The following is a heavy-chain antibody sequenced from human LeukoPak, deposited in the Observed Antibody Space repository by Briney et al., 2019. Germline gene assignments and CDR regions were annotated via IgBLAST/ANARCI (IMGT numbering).Heavy chain of an antibody. CDR2: INQDASEI. CDR1: GFTFSTYW. D-gene: IGHD2-21*02. J-gene: IGHJ4*02. Sequence: GGSLRLSCAASGFTFSTYWMNWYRQAPGKGLEWVGNINQDASEINYVDSVRGRFPISRDNAKNSLHLQMNSLRAEDTAVYYCATDRDNSDWQKRFDFWGQGTLVTVSS. V-gene: IGHV3-7*01. CDR3: ATDRDNSDWQKRFDF.